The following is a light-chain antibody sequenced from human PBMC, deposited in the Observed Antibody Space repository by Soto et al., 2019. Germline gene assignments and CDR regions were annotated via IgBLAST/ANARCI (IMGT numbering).Light chain of an antibody. CDR1: QSVSSY. V-gene: IGKV3-11*01. CDR2: DAS. CDR3: QQRSNWPLT. J-gene: IGKJ4*01. Sequence: EIVLTQSPATLSLSPGERATLSCRASQSVSSYLAWYQQKPGQAPRLHIYDASNRATGIPARFSGSGSGTDFTLTISSLEPEDFALYYCQQRSNWPLTFGGGTKVEIK.